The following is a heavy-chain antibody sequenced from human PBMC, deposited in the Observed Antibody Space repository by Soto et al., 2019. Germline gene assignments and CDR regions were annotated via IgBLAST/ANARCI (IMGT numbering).Heavy chain of an antibody. V-gene: IGHV3-30-3*01. D-gene: IGHD6-19*01. CDR2: ISYDGSNK. J-gene: IGHJ4*02. CDR1: GFTFSSYA. Sequence: GGSLRLSCAASGFTFSSYAMHWVRQAPGKGLEWVAVISYDGSNKYYADSVKGRFTISRDNSKNTLYLQMNSLRAEDTAVYYCARDQEAEYFDYWGQGTPVTVSS. CDR3: ARDQEAEYFDY.